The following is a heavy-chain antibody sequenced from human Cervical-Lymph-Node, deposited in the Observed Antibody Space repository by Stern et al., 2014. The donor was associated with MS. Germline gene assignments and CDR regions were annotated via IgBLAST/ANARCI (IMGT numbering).Heavy chain of an antibody. D-gene: IGHD3-22*01. V-gene: IGHV3-21*01. CDR1: GFTFSNYS. CDR2: ISSSSRYI. J-gene: IGHJ4*02. Sequence: EVQLVQSGGGLVKPGGSLRLSCAASGFTFSNYSMNWVRQAPGKGLEWVSSISSSSRYILYADSVKGRFTISRDNANNSLSLQMNNPRVEDTAVYYCARDWKDFYFDSFAYWGQGTLVTVSS. CDR3: ARDWKDFYFDSFAY.